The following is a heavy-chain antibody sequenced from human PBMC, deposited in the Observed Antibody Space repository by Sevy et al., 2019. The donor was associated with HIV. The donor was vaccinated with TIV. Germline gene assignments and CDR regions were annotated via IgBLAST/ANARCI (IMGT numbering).Heavy chain of an antibody. CDR3: VRMGNYYDRSGYLYYYYGMDV. V-gene: IGHV3-13*01. CDR2: IGTAGDT. Sequence: GGSLRLSCAASGFTFSSFDMHWVRQATGKGLEWVSSIGTAGDTYYAGSVKGRFTISREKANNSLYLQMNSLRAGDTAVYYCVRMGNYYDRSGYLYYYYGMDVWGQGTTVTVSS. D-gene: IGHD3-22*01. J-gene: IGHJ6*02. CDR1: GFTFSSFD.